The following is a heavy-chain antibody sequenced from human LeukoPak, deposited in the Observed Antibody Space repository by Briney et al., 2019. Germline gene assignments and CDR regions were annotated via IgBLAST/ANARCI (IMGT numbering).Heavy chain of an antibody. CDR1: GFTFSSHR. V-gene: IGHV3-7*01. D-gene: IGHD5-18*01. Sequence: GGSLRLSCAASGFTFSSHRMSWVRQAPGKGLEWVANIKKGGSEKYYVDSVKGRFTISRDNAKTSLYLQMNSLRAEDTAVYYCARDLSGVTGYTYGRGIDYWGQGTLVTVSS. J-gene: IGHJ4*02. CDR3: ARDLSGVTGYTYGRGIDY. CDR2: IKKGGSEK.